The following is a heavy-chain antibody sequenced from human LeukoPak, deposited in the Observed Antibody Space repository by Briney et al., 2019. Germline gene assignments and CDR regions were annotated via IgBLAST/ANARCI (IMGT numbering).Heavy chain of an antibody. CDR2: VGKDGSEK. D-gene: IGHD2-21*01. J-gene: IGHJ4*02. CDR1: GFIFSNFW. CDR3: ARDVDTNF. Sequence: PGGSLRLSCAASGFIFSNFWMTWVRQVPGKGLEWVANVGKDGSEKLYVDSVRGRFTISRDNAKNSVYLQMSGLRGEDTAIYYCARDVDTNFWGQGTLVTVSS. V-gene: IGHV3-7*03.